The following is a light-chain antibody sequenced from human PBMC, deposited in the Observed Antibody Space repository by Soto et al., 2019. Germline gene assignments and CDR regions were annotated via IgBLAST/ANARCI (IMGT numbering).Light chain of an antibody. CDR3: QQRSNWPPGFT. V-gene: IGKV1-33*01. CDR2: DAS. J-gene: IGKJ3*01. CDR1: QDISNY. Sequence: DIQMTQSPSSLSASVGDRVTITCQASQDISNYLNWYQQKPGKAPKLLIYDASNLETGVPSRFSGSGSGTDFTFTISSLQPEDIATYYCQQRSNWPPGFTFGPGTKVDIK.